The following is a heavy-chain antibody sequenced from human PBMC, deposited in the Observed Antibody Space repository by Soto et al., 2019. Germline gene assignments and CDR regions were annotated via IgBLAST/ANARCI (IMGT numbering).Heavy chain of an antibody. J-gene: IGHJ1*01. Sequence: GGSLRLSCAASGFSFSGNWMHWVRQVPGKGLVWVSRINSDGSSISYADSVKGRFIISRDNTKNTLYLQMNSLRAEDTAVYYCASPIVSGRSRIGYWGQGTLVTVSS. D-gene: IGHD1-26*01. CDR1: GFSFSGNW. V-gene: IGHV3-74*01. CDR3: ASPIVSGRSRIGY. CDR2: INSDGSSI.